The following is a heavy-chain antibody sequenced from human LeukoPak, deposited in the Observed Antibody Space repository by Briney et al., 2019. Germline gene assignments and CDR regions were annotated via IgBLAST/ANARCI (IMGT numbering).Heavy chain of an antibody. Sequence: PSETLSLTRSVSGGSISSYYWSWVRQPAGKGLEWIGRIYSSGSTNYNPSLNSRVTMSVDTSNNQFSLRLTSVTAADTAVYYCARGTTAAAGIFDCWGQGTLVTVSS. D-gene: IGHD6-13*01. CDR3: ARGTTAAAGIFDC. CDR1: GGSISSYY. CDR2: IYSSGST. J-gene: IGHJ4*02. V-gene: IGHV4-4*07.